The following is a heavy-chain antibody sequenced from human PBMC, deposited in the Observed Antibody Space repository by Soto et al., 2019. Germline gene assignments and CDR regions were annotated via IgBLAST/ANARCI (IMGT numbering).Heavy chain of an antibody. CDR2: ISAYNGNT. J-gene: IGHJ4*02. V-gene: IGHV1-18*01. CDR1: GYTFTRYG. D-gene: IGHD2-8*01. Sequence: QAQLVQSGAEVKKPGPSVKVSCKASGYTFTRYGISWARQAPEQGLEWMGWISAYNGNTKYAQKRQGRVPMTTDTSTSTAYMELRSPRSDDTAVYCCAREPNYFDYWGQGTLVTVS. CDR3: AREPNYFDY.